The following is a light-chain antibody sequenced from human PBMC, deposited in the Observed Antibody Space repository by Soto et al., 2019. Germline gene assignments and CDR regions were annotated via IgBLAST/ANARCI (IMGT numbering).Light chain of an antibody. CDR3: QQYFSYPLT. Sequence: DIQMTQSPSTLSASVGDRVIITCRASQSPGTWMAWYQQKPGTAPVLLIYDVSKLESGVPSRFSGRASGTEFTLTITSLQPDDFATYYCQQYFSYPLTFGGGTKWISN. J-gene: IGKJ4*01. CDR1: QSPGTW. V-gene: IGKV1-5*01. CDR2: DVS.